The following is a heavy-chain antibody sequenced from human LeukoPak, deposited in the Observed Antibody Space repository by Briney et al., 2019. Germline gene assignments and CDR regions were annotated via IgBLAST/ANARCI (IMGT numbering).Heavy chain of an antibody. CDR2: TYYRSKWYN. CDR3: ARTSGHFDH. V-gene: IGHV6-1*01. Sequence: SQTLSLTCAISGDSVSSNSAVWNWIRQSPSRGLEWLGRTYYRSKWYNNYAVSVKSRITINPDTSKNQFSLHLNSVTPEDTAVYYCARTSGHFDHWGQGTLVTVSS. J-gene: IGHJ4*01. CDR1: GDSVSSNSAV.